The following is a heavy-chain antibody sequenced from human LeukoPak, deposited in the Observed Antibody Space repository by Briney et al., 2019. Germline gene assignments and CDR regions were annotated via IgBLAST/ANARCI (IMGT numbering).Heavy chain of an antibody. D-gene: IGHD5-12*01. V-gene: IGHV4-34*01. CDR1: GGSFSGYY. J-gene: IGHJ5*02. Sequence: SETLSLTCAVYGGSFSGYYWSWIRQPPGKGLEWIGEINHSGSTNYNPSLKSRVTISVDTSKNQFSLKLSSVTAADTVVYYCARGLSGVSGSYWFDPWGQGTLVTVSS. CDR3: ARGLSGVSGSYWFDP. CDR2: INHSGST.